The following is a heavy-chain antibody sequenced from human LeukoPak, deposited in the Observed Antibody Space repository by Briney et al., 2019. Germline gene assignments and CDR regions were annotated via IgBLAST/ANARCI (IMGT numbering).Heavy chain of an antibody. D-gene: IGHD4-11*01. Sequence: GASVKVSCKASGYTFTSYGISWVRQAPGQGLEWMGWINTNTGNPTYAQGFTGRFVFSLDTSVSTAYLQISSLKAEDTAVYYCARRLDYSNYEWNYWGQGTLVTVSS. V-gene: IGHV7-4-1*02. CDR1: GYTFTSYG. CDR3: ARRLDYSNYEWNY. J-gene: IGHJ4*02. CDR2: INTNTGNP.